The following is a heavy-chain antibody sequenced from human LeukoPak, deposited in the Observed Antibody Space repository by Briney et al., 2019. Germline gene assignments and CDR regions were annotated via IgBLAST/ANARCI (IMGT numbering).Heavy chain of an antibody. CDR1: GSSINSYY. J-gene: IGHJ4*02. Sequence: SPSETLSLTCTFSGSSINSYYWSWIRQPPGKGLEWIWYNYYSGITNYNPSLKSRVTISVDTSKNQFSPKLTSVTAADTAVYYCARALYDSSALDYWGQGTLVTVSS. D-gene: IGHD6-13*01. CDR2: NYYSGIT. CDR3: ARALYDSSALDY. V-gene: IGHV4-59*01.